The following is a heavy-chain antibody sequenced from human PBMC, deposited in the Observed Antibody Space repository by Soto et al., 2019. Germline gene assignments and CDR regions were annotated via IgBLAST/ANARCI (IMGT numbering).Heavy chain of an antibody. V-gene: IGHV1-18*01. CDR2: ISTYNGDT. Sequence: ASVKVSCKASGYSFTTYGISWVRQAPGQGLEWMGWISTYNGDTDYAQSLQGRVIMTTDTSTTTAYMELRSLRSDDTAVYYCAREGSRPYYYYGMDVWGQGTTVTV. J-gene: IGHJ6*02. CDR3: AREGSRPYYYYGMDV. D-gene: IGHD2-15*01. CDR1: GYSFTTYG.